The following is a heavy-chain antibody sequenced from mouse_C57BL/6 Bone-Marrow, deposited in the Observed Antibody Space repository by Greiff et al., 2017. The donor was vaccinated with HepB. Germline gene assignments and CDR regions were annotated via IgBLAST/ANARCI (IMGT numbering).Heavy chain of an antibody. Sequence: QVQLQQPGAELVKPGASVKLSCKASGYTFTSYWMHWVKQRPGRGLEWIGRIDPNSGGTKYNEKFKSKATLTVDKPSSTAYMQLSSLTSEDSAVYYCARPPLYSNYEDYAMDYWGQGTSVTVSS. J-gene: IGHJ4*01. V-gene: IGHV1-72*01. CDR1: GYTFTSYW. D-gene: IGHD2-5*01. CDR2: IDPNSGGT. CDR3: ARPPLYSNYEDYAMDY.